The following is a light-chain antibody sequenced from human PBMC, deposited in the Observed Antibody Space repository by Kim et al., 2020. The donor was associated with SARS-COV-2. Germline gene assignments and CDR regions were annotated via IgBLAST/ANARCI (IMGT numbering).Light chain of an antibody. V-gene: IGKV3-15*01. CDR2: GAS. Sequence: VAPGERATLSCRASQSFSSNLAWYQQKPGQAPRLLVYGASTRATGIPARFSGSGSGTESTLTISSLQSEDFGVYYCQRYNKWPLTFGGGTKVDIK. J-gene: IGKJ4*01. CDR1: QSFSSN. CDR3: QRYNKWPLT.